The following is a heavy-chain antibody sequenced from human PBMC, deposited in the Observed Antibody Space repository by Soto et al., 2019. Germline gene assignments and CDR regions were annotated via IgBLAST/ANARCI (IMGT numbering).Heavy chain of an antibody. J-gene: IGHJ4*02. V-gene: IGHV4-39*01. CDR1: GGSISSSPYY. Sequence: SETLYLTCSVSGGSISSSPYYWGWIRQPPGKWLEWLGTIYYSGTTSYNPSLKSRVIISVDTSNNQLFLKLRSVTAADTAVYYCARHRQYYDTSGYQQRYFDYWGQGTQVTVYS. D-gene: IGHD3-22*01. CDR2: IYYSGTT. CDR3: ARHRQYYDTSGYQQRYFDY.